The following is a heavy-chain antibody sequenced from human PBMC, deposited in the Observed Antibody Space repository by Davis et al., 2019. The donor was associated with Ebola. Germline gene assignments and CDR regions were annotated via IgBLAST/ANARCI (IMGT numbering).Heavy chain of an antibody. Sequence: SVKVSCKASAGTFSSYAISWVRQAAGQGLEWMGGIIPIFGTANYAQKFQGRVTITADESTSTAYMELSSLRSEDTAVYYCARVSLGGAAFYWGQGTLVTVSS. CDR3: ARVSLGGAAFY. J-gene: IGHJ4*02. V-gene: IGHV1-69*13. CDR1: AGTFSSYA. D-gene: IGHD1-26*01. CDR2: IIPIFGTA.